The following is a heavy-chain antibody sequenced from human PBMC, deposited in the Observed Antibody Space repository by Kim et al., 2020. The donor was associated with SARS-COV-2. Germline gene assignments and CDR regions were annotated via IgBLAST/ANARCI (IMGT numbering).Heavy chain of an antibody. Sequence: GGSLRLSCAASGFTFSSYAMHWVRQAPGKGLEWVAVISYDGSNKYHADSVKGRFTISRDNSKNTLYLQLNSLRAEDTGVYYCARVVWPIAVPSYFDYWG. J-gene: IGHJ4*01. CDR2: ISYDGSNK. D-gene: IGHD6-19*01. V-gene: IGHV3-30*04. CDR1: GFTFSSYA. CDR3: ARVVWPIAVPSYFDY.